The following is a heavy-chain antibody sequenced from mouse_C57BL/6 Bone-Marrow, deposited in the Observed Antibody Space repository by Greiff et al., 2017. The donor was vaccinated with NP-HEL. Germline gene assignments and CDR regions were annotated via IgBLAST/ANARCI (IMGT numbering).Heavy chain of an antibody. CDR1: GYTFTSYW. D-gene: IGHD2-3*01. J-gene: IGHJ1*03. CDR2: IHPNSGST. CDR3: ARRMWVLRYFDV. Sequence: QVQLQQPGAELVKPGASVKLSCKASGYTFTSYWMHWVKQRPGQGLEWIGMIHPNSGSTNYHEKFKSTATLTVDKSSSTAYMQLSSLTSEDAAVYDSARRMWVLRYFDVWGTGTTVTVSS. V-gene: IGHV1-64*01.